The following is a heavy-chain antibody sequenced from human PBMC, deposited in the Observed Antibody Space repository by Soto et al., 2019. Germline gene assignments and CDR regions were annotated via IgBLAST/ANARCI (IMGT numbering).Heavy chain of an antibody. Sequence: PGGSLRLSCAASGFTFSSYSMNWVRQAPGKGLEWVSSISSSSSYIYYADSVKGRFTISRGNAKNSLYLQMNSLRAEDTAVYYCARAQGYSYGNAFDIWGQGTMVTVSS. V-gene: IGHV3-21*01. CDR2: ISSSSSYI. D-gene: IGHD5-18*01. CDR3: ARAQGYSYGNAFDI. J-gene: IGHJ3*02. CDR1: GFTFSSYS.